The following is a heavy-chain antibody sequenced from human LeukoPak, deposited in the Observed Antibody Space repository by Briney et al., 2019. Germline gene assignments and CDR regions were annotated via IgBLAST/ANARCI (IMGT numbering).Heavy chain of an antibody. Sequence: SETLSLTCTVSGGSISTYYWSWIRQPPGKGLEWIGYIYYSGSTNYNPSLKSRVTISVDTSKNQFSLKLSSVTAADTAVYYCARGRGRGVDYWGQGTLVTVSS. V-gene: IGHV4-59*01. CDR3: ARGRGRGVDY. D-gene: IGHD3-16*01. J-gene: IGHJ4*02. CDR1: GGSISTYY. CDR2: IYYSGST.